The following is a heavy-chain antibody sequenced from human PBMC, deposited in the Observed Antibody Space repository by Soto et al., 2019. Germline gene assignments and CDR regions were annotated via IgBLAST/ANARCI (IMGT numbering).Heavy chain of an antibody. CDR1: GGSISCGDYY. D-gene: IGHD5-12*01. Sequence: QVQLQETGPGLVKPSQTLFHTCTLSGGSISCGDYYWGWMRQPPGKGLEWIGYIDYSGNTSYNPSLQSRVTISVNPNNNQLSLKLSSVTAADRAVYYCGRGDCYDLFDYWGQGTLVTVSP. CDR2: IDYSGNT. CDR3: GRGDCYDLFDY. V-gene: IGHV4-30-4*01. J-gene: IGHJ4*02.